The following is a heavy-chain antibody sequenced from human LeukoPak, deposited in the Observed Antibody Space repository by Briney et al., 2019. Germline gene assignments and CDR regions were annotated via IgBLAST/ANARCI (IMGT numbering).Heavy chain of an antibody. CDR2: ISYDGSNK. J-gene: IGHJ4*02. Sequence: GGSLRLSCSASGFTFSIYWMSWVRQAPGKGLEWVAVISYDGSNKYYADSVKGRFTISRDNSKNTLYLQMNSLRAEDTAVYYCARAYSGSYPYLDYWGQGTLVTVSS. CDR1: GFTFSIYW. CDR3: ARAYSGSYPYLDY. D-gene: IGHD3-10*01. V-gene: IGHV3-30-3*01.